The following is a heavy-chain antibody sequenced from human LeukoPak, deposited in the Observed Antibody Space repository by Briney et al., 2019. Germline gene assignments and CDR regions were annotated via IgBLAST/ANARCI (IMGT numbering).Heavy chain of an antibody. Sequence: GGSLRLSCAASGFTFSSYAMRWVRQAPGKGLEWVAVISYDGSNKYHADSVKGRFTISRDNSKNTLYLQMNSLRAEDTAVYYCARGGVVRGVITADYDYWGQGTLVTVSS. CDR2: ISYDGSNK. J-gene: IGHJ4*02. CDR1: GFTFSSYA. V-gene: IGHV3-30*04. D-gene: IGHD3-10*01. CDR3: ARGGVVRGVITADYDY.